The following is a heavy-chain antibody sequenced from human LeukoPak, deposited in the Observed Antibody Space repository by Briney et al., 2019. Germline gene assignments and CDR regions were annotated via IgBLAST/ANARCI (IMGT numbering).Heavy chain of an antibody. CDR1: GFTFSSYA. Sequence: GGSLRLSCAASGFTFSSYAMSWVRQAPGKGLEWVAVIWYDGSNKYYADSVKGRFTISRDNSKNTLYLQMNSLRAEDTAVYYCARDFNKGKYSPARVSIDYWGQGTLVTVSS. V-gene: IGHV3-33*08. CDR3: ARDFNKGKYSPARVSIDY. CDR2: IWYDGSNK. J-gene: IGHJ4*02. D-gene: IGHD5-18*01.